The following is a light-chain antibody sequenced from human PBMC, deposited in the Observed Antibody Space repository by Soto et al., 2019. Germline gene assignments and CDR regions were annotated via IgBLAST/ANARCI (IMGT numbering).Light chain of an antibody. CDR1: QGVSRK. J-gene: IGKJ1*01. Sequence: IVMTQSPATLSVAPGERVTFSCRASQGVSRKLAWYQHKPGQAPRLLISGASTGATGIPARFSGSGFETEYTLTISSLQSEDFATYYCQQYNSNRWTFGPGTKVDIK. CDR2: GAS. V-gene: IGKV3-15*01. CDR3: QQYNSNRWT.